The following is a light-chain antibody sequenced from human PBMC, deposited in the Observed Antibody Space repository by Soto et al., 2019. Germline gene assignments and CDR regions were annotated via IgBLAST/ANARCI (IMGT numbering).Light chain of an antibody. J-gene: IGLJ2*01. CDR1: SSDVGTYNR. CDR2: DVS. CDR3: SSDATSSPFV. V-gene: IGLV2-18*02. Sequence: QSALTQPPSVSGSPGQSVTISCTGTSSDVGTYNRVSWYQQHPGTAPKLLIYDVSSRPSGVPDRFSGSKSGNTASLTISSHHAEDEDNYCCSSDATSSPFVFGGGTKLTVL.